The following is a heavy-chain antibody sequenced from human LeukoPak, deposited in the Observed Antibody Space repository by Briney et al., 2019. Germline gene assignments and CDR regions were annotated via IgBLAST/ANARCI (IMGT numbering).Heavy chain of an antibody. CDR3: ARPGGYYDSSGYYSFDY. CDR2: IIPIFGTA. J-gene: IGHJ4*02. CDR1: GGTFSSYA. Sequence: SVKVSCKASGGTFSSYAISWVRQAPGQGLEWMGGIIPIFGTANYAQKFQGRVTITADESTSTAYMELSSLRSEDTAVYYCARPGGYYDSSGYYSFDYWGQGTLVTVSS. V-gene: IGHV1-69*13. D-gene: IGHD3-22*01.